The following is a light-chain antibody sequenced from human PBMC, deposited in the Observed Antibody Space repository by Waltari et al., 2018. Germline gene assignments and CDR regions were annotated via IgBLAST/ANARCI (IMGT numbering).Light chain of an antibody. Sequence: DVVMTQSPDSLAVSLGERATIKCKSIHRVFYRTSNENYLAWYQQKPGQPPKLLISLASTRESGVPDRFIGSGSGADFSLTSSSLQAEDVAVFYCQQYFSIPLTFGGGTKVEIK. CDR3: QQYFSIPLT. J-gene: IGKJ4*01. CDR2: LAS. CDR1: HRVFYRTSNENY. V-gene: IGKV4-1*01.